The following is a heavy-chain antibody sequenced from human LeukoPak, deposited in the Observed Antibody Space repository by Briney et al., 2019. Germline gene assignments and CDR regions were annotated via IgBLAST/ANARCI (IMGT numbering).Heavy chain of an antibody. D-gene: IGHD2-15*01. CDR3: ARDPDIVGFDY. V-gene: IGHV1-3*01. J-gene: IGHJ4*02. CDR2: INADNGNT. CDR1: GYTLSQYA. Sequence: GASVKVSCKASGYTLSQYAMHWVRQAPGQRLEWMGWINADNGNTKYSQKFQGRVTITRDTSASTAYMELSSLRSEDTAVYYCARDPDIVGFDYWGQGTLVTVSS.